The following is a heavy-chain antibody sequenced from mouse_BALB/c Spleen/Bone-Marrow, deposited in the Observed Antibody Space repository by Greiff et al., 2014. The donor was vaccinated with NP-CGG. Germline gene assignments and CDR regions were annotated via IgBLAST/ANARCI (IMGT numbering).Heavy chain of an antibody. Sequence: EVMLVESGGGLVQPGGSRKLSYAASGFTFSSFGMHWVRQAPEKGLEWVAYISSGSSTIYYADTVKGRFTISRDNPKNTLFLQMTSLRSEDTAMYYCTRGGNWEDFDYWGQGTTLTVSS. V-gene: IGHV5-17*02. J-gene: IGHJ2*01. CDR1: GFTFSSFG. D-gene: IGHD4-1*01. CDR3: TRGGNWEDFDY. CDR2: ISSGSSTI.